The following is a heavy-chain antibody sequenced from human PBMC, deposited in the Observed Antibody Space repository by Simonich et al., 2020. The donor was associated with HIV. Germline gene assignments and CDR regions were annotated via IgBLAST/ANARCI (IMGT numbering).Heavy chain of an antibody. D-gene: IGHD3-10*01. CDR3: TAVYYYGPGTGAIEYFQH. CDR2: IRQDGSEK. Sequence: EVQLVESGGGLVQPGGSLRLSCAASGFTFSSYWMSWVRQAQWTWVGGVANIRQDGSEKNYVDSVKGQFTISRDNAKNSLYLQMNSLRAEDTAVYYCTAVYYYGPGTGAIEYFQHWGQGTLVTVSS. CDR1: GFTFSSYW. V-gene: IGHV3-7*01. J-gene: IGHJ1*01.